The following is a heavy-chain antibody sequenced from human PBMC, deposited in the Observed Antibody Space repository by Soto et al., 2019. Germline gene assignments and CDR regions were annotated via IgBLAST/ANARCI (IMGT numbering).Heavy chain of an antibody. Sequence: GGSLRLSCAASGFTFSSYGMHWVRQAPGKGLEWVAVISYDGSNKYYAESVKGRFTISRDNSKNTLYLQMNSLRAEDTAVYYCAKDYSSSWPYYFDYWGQGTLVTVSS. V-gene: IGHV3-30*18. J-gene: IGHJ4*02. CDR1: GFTFSSYG. D-gene: IGHD6-13*01. CDR2: ISYDGSNK. CDR3: AKDYSSSWPYYFDY.